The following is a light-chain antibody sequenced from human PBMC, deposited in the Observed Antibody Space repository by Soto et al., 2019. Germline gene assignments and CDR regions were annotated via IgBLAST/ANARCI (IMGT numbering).Light chain of an antibody. CDR1: QSVRSSY. CDR2: GAS. CDR3: QQYGNSPLT. V-gene: IGKV3-20*01. J-gene: IGKJ4*01. Sequence: EIVLTQSPGTLSLSPGERATLSCRASQSVRSSYFAWYQQKPGQAPRLLIFGASTRAPGIPDRFSGSGSGTDFTLTTSKLEPEDFALFYCQQYGNSPLTFGGGTKVDIK.